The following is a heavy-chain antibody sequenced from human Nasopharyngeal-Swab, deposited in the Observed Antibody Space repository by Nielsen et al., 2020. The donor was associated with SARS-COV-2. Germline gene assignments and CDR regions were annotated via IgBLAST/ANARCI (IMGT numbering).Heavy chain of an antibody. D-gene: IGHD6-13*01. CDR1: GGSISSGGYY. CDR3: ARELAAAGIQFDP. Sequence: SETLSLTCTVSGGSISSGGYYWSWIRQHPGKGLEWIGYIYYSGSTYYNPSLKSRVTISVDTSKNQFSLKLSSVTAADTAVYYCARELAAAGIQFDPWGQGTLVTVSS. CDR2: IYYSGST. J-gene: IGHJ5*02. V-gene: IGHV4-31*03.